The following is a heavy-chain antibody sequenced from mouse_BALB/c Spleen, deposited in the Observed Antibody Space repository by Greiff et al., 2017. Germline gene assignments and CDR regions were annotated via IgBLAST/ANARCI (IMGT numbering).Heavy chain of an antibody. Sequence: EVKLVESGGGLVQPGGSLKLSCAASGFDFSRYWMSWVRQAPGKGLEWIGEINPDSSTINYTPSLKDKFIISRDNAKNTLYLQMSKVRSEDTALYYCARDYYGSSYWYFDVWGAGTTVTVSS. CDR3: ARDYYGSSYWYFDV. V-gene: IGHV4-1*02. CDR2: INPDSSTI. J-gene: IGHJ1*01. CDR1: GFDFSRYW. D-gene: IGHD1-1*01.